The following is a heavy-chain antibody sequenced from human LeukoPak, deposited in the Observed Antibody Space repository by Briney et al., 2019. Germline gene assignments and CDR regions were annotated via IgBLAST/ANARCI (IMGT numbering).Heavy chain of an antibody. CDR1: GYSFTSYW. D-gene: IGHD6-13*01. CDR2: IYPGDSDT. CDR3: ARFLAARRGYYGMDV. J-gene: IGHJ6*02. Sequence: GESLKISCKGSGYSFTSYWIGWVRQMPGKGLEWMGIIYPGDSDTRYSPSFQGQVTISADKPISTAYLQWSSLKASDTAMYYCARFLAARRGYYGMDVWGQGTTVTVSS. V-gene: IGHV5-51*04.